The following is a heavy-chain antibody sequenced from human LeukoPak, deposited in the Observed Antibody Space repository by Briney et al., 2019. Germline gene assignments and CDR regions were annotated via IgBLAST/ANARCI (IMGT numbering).Heavy chain of an antibody. Sequence: GASVKVSCKVSGYTLTELSMHWVRQAPGKGLEWMGGFDPEDGDTIYAQKFQGRVTMTEDTSTDTAYMELSSLRSEDTAVYYCATDWYRIDAFDIWGQGTMVTVSS. CDR2: FDPEDGDT. J-gene: IGHJ3*02. D-gene: IGHD1-26*01. CDR1: GYTLTELS. V-gene: IGHV1-24*01. CDR3: ATDWYRIDAFDI.